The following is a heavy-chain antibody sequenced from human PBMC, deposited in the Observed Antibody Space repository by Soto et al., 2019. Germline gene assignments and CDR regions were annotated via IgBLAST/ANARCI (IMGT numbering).Heavy chain of an antibody. D-gene: IGHD6-19*01. J-gene: IGHJ4*02. Sequence: ESGGGVVQPGRSLRLSCAASGFTFSTYSMHWVRQAPGKGLEWVAVISYDGNNKYYADSVNGRFTISRDNSKNTLYLQMNSLRIEDTAVYYCARPDIVAAYSSGWFGGFYFDYWGQGTLVTVSS. CDR2: ISYDGNNK. CDR3: ARPDIVAAYSSGWFGGFYFDY. V-gene: IGHV3-30-3*01. CDR1: GFTFSTYS.